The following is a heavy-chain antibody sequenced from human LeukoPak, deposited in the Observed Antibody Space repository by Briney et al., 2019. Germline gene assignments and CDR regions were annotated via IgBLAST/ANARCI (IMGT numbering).Heavy chain of an antibody. V-gene: IGHV3-49*04. D-gene: IGHD3-22*01. CDR1: GFTFGDYA. Sequence: QSGGSLRLSCTASGFTFGDYAMGWVRQAPGKGLEWVGFIRSKTYGGTTEYAASVKGRFTISRDDSKSIAYLQMNSLNTEDTAVYYCTRDYYDGSAYSSDYWGQGTLVTVSS. CDR2: IRSKTYGGTT. J-gene: IGHJ4*02. CDR3: TRDYYDGSAYSSDY.